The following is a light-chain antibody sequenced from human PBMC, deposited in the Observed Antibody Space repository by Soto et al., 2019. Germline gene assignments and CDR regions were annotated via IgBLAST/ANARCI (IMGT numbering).Light chain of an antibody. CDR2: YAS. CDR1: QSVSKY. Sequence: EIVLTQSPATLSLSPGERATLSCRTSQSVSKYFAWYQQKPGRAPRLLIYYASSRATGIPARFIGSGSGTDSTLTISSLEPEDFAIYHCQQRSNWPITLGQGTRLEIK. CDR3: QQRSNWPIT. V-gene: IGKV3-11*01. J-gene: IGKJ5*01.